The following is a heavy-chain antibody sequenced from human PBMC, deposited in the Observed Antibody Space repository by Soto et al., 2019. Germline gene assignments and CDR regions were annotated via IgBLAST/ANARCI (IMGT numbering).Heavy chain of an antibody. V-gene: IGHV3-23*01. Sequence: PGGSLRLSCAASGFTFSSYAMSWVRQAPGKGLEWVSAISGSGGSTYYADSVKGRFTISRDNSKNTLYLQMNSLRAEDTAVYYCAKGYYYGSGSYRPDKYYYYGMDVWGQGTTVTVSS. CDR3: AKGYYYGSGSYRPDKYYYYGMDV. CDR1: GFTFSSYA. D-gene: IGHD3-10*01. J-gene: IGHJ6*02. CDR2: ISGSGGST.